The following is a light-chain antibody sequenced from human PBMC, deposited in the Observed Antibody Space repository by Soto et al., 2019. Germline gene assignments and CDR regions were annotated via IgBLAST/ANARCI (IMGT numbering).Light chain of an antibody. CDR1: SGSIASNY. J-gene: IGLJ2*01. CDR2: ADD. CDR3: QSYDSSNVV. V-gene: IGLV6-57*02. Sequence: NFMLTQPHSVSESPGKTVTISCTGSSGSIASNYVQWYQQRPGSAPTTVIYADDQRPSGVPDRFSGSIDSSSNSASLTISGLRTEDEADYYCQSYDSSNVVFGGGTKSPS.